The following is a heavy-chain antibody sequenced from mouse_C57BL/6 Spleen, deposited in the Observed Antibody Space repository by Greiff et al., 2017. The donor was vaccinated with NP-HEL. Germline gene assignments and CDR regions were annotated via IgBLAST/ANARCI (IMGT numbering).Heavy chain of an antibody. J-gene: IGHJ4*01. CDR3: AREEDNYYAMDY. CDR2: IHPNSGST. CDR1: GYTFTSYW. V-gene: IGHV1-64*01. D-gene: IGHD1-3*01. Sequence: VQLQQPGAELVKPGASVKLSCKASGYTFTSYWMHWVKQRPGQGLEWIGMIHPNSGSTNYNEKFKSKATLTVDKSSSTAYMQLSSLTSEDSAVYYCAREEDNYYAMDYWGQGTSVTVSS.